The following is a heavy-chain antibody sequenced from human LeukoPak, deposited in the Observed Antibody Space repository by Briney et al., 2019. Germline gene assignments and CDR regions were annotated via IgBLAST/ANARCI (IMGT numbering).Heavy chain of an antibody. CDR1: GYTFTSYY. Sequence: ASVKVSCKASGYTFTSYYMHWVRQAPGQGLEWMGIINPSGGSTSYAQKFQGRVTMTRDTSTSTVYMELSSLRSEDTAVYYCARERIAVAGTGDAFDIWGQGTMVTVSS. J-gene: IGHJ3*02. D-gene: IGHD6-19*01. V-gene: IGHV1-46*01. CDR2: INPSGGST. CDR3: ARERIAVAGTGDAFDI.